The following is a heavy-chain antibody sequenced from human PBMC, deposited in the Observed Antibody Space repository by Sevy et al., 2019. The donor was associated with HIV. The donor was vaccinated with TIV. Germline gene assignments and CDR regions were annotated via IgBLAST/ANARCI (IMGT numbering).Heavy chain of an antibody. CDR1: GFTFSDYY. V-gene: IGHV3-11*01. Sequence: GGSLRLSCAASGFTFSDYYISWIRQAPGKGLEWVSYISSGGTIIYYADSMKGRFAISRDNARNSLYLQMNSLRAEDTAVYYCARTRHNYGQCYFDYWGQGTLVTVSS. D-gene: IGHD5-18*01. CDR3: ARTRHNYGQCYFDY. CDR2: ISSGGTII. J-gene: IGHJ4*02.